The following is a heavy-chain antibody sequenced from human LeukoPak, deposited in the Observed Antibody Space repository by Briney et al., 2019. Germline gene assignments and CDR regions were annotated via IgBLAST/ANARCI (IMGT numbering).Heavy chain of an antibody. J-gene: IGHJ4*02. CDR3: ARGSLYGGYVGY. D-gene: IGHD5-12*01. V-gene: IGHV1-18*01. CDR2: ISAYNGNT. CDR1: GYTFTTYG. Sequence: GASVKVSCKASGYTFTTYGISWVRQAPGQGLEWMGWISAYNGNTNYAQKFQGRITMTTDTSTSTAYMELRSLRSDDTAVYYCARGSLYGGYVGYWGQGTLVTVSS.